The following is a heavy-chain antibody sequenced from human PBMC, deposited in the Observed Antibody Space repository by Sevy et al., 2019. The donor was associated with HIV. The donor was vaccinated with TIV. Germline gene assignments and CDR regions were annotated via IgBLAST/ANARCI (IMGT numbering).Heavy chain of an antibody. CDR1: GFTFSSYW. CDR3: ARGYCSGGSCYYYYYGMDV. V-gene: IGHV3-7*01. D-gene: IGHD2-15*01. Sequence: GGSLRLSCAASGFTFSSYWMGWVRQAPGRGLEWVANIKQGGTEKYYVDSVKGRFTISRDNAKNSLYLQMNSLRAEDTAVYYCARGYCSGGSCYYYYYGMDVWGQGTTVTVSS. J-gene: IGHJ6*02. CDR2: IKQGGTEK.